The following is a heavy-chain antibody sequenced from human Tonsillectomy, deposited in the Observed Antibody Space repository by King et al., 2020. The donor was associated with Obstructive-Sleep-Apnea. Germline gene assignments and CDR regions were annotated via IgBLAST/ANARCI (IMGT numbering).Heavy chain of an antibody. Sequence: VQLVESGGGVVQPGRSLRLSCATSGFTFSSFALYWGRQGPGKGLDWGALISHAGGNQHYGDPVKGRFTISRDHSKNTLSLQMNSLRGEDTAWDYCARQYYSDYPLLYAMDVWGQGTTVTVSS. J-gene: IGHJ6*02. CDR1: GFTFSSFA. D-gene: IGHD2/OR15-2a*01. CDR2: ISHAGGNQ. V-gene: IGHV3-30*04. CDR3: ARQYYSDYPLLYAMDV.